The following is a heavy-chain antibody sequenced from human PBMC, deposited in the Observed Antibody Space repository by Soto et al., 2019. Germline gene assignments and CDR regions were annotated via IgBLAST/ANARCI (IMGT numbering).Heavy chain of an antibody. CDR1: GDTFNFYS. V-gene: IGHV1-69*02. CDR2: INPILSMS. CDR3: ATIYGSGYRAFDS. Sequence: QVQLVQSGADVQRPGSSVRVSCKASGDTFNFYSINWLRQAPGRGLQWMGRINPILSMSNYAPRFQGRVTMTADKSTSTAYMELSSLRSEDTAMYYCATIYGSGYRAFDSWGQGALVTVSS. J-gene: IGHJ4*02. D-gene: IGHD3-10*01.